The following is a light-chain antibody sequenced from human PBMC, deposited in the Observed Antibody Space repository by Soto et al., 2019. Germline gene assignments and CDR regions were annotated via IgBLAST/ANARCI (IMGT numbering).Light chain of an antibody. V-gene: IGLV2-23*01. CDR3: CSYAGSTTYVV. CDR1: SSDVGSYNL. Sequence: QSALTQPASVSGSPGQSITISCTGTSSDVGSYNLVSWYQQHPGKAPKLMIYEGSKRPSGVSNRFSGSKSGNTASLTISGLQAEDEADYYCCSYAGSTTYVVFGGGPKLTFL. CDR2: EGS. J-gene: IGLJ2*01.